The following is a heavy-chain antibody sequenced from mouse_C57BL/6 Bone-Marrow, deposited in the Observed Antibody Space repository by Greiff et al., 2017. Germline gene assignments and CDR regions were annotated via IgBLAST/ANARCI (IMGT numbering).Heavy chain of an antibody. V-gene: IGHV2-2*01. CDR2: IWSGGST. CDR3: AGNCDYYAMDY. J-gene: IGHJ4*01. Sequence: VKLMESGPGLVQPSQSLSITCTVSGFSLTSYGVHWVRQSPGKGPEWLGVIWSGGSTDYNAAFISRLSISKDNSKSQVFFKMNSLQADDTAIYYCAGNCDYYAMDYWGQGTSVTVSS. CDR1: GFSLTSYG.